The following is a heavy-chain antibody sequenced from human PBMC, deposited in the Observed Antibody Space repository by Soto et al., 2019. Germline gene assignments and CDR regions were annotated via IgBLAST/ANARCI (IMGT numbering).Heavy chain of an antibody. CDR2: ISSSSSHI. D-gene: IGHD3-22*01. Sequence: EVQLVESGGGLVKPGGSLRLSCSASGFTFSNYNMYWVRQAPGKGLEWVSSISSSSSHIYYGDSVKGRFTISRDNAKQSLYLQMNSLRVEDTAVYYCASPPRDHDGYYQWVYWGQGTLLTVSS. J-gene: IGHJ4*02. CDR1: GFTFSNYN. V-gene: IGHV3-21*01. CDR3: ASPPRDHDGYYQWVY.